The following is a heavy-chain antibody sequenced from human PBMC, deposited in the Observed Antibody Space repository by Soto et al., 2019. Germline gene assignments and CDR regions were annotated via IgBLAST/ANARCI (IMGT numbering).Heavy chain of an antibody. Sequence: QVQLEQSGAEVKKPGSSVKVSCKASGGTLSDHGVSWLRQAPGQGLEWVGGTIPVFDTAKYAQKFQGRVTMAADKSTNIAYRELSSLRSEDTAFYYCARGVYGSGNYYTGPSAFDIWGQGTMVIVSS. CDR2: TIPVFDTA. J-gene: IGHJ3*02. V-gene: IGHV1-69*06. CDR1: GGTLSDHG. D-gene: IGHD3-10*01. CDR3: ARGVYGSGNYYTGPSAFDI.